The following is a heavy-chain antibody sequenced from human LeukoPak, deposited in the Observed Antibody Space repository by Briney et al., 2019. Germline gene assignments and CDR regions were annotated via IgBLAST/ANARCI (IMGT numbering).Heavy chain of an antibody. CDR1: GFIFSIYA. CDR3: AKRAYSGSYSDY. CDR2: ISGSGGST. Sequence: GGSLRLSCAASGFIFSIYAMTWVRQAPGKGLEWVSAISGSGGSTYYADSVKGRFTISRDNSKNTLYLQMNSLRAEDTAVYYCAKRAYSGSYSDYWGQGTLVTVSS. J-gene: IGHJ4*02. V-gene: IGHV3-23*01. D-gene: IGHD1-26*01.